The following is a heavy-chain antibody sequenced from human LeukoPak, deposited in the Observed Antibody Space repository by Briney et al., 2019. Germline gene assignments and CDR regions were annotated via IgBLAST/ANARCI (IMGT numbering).Heavy chain of an antibody. CDR3: ARHGGIDY. D-gene: IGHD3-16*01. CDR1: GGSISSSSYY. J-gene: IGHJ4*02. Sequence: SSETLSLTCTVSGGSISSSSYYWGWIRQPPGKGLEWIGSIYYSGSTYYNPSLKSRVTISVDTSENQFSLKLSSVTAADTAVYYCARHGGIDYWGQGTLVTVSS. CDR2: IYYSGST. V-gene: IGHV4-39*01.